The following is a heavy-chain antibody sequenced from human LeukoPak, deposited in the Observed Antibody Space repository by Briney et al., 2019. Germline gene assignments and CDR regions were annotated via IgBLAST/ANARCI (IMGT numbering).Heavy chain of an antibody. V-gene: IGHV4-61*01. CDR3: AREVATIRGNWFDP. D-gene: IGHD5-24*01. CDR1: GGSIISGSYY. CDR2: VYYSGST. J-gene: IGHJ5*02. Sequence: PSQTLSLTCAVSGGSIISGSYYWGWIRQHPGKGLEWIGSVYYSGSTNYNPSLKSRVTISVDTSKNQFSLKLSSATAADTAVYYCAREVATIRGNWFDPWGQGTLVTVSS.